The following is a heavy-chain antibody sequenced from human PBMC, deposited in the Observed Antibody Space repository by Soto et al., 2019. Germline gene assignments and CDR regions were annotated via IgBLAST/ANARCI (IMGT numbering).Heavy chain of an antibody. CDR1: GYTFTSYY. J-gene: IGHJ6*02. CDR3: ARGDDCGGDCYPFGYYYGMDV. CDR2: INPSGGST. Sequence: ASVKVSCKASGYTFTSYYMHWVRQAPGQGLEWMGIINPSGGSTSYAQKFQGRVTMTRDTSTSTVYMELSSLRSEDTAVYYCARGDDCGGDCYPFGYYYGMDVWGQGTTVTVSS. D-gene: IGHD2-21*02. V-gene: IGHV1-46*01.